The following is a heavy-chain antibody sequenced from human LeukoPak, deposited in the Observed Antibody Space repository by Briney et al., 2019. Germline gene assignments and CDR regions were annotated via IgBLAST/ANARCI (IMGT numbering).Heavy chain of an antibody. V-gene: IGHV1-2*02. J-gene: IGHJ4*02. CDR2: INPNTGGT. Sequence: ASVKVSCTASGYTFTGYYIHWVRQVPGQGLEWMGWINPNTGGTNYAQKFQGRVTMTRDTSISTAYMELSRLRSDDTAVYYCARAPYSYSYVDYWGQGTLVTVSS. CDR3: ARAPYSYSYVDY. D-gene: IGHD5-18*01. CDR1: GYTFTGYY.